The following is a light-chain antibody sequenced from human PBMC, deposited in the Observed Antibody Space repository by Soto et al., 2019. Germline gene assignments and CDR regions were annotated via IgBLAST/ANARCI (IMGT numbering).Light chain of an antibody. Sequence: EDALTQSPATLSLSPGDRAPLSCRASQSVTRDSLAWYQQKPGHSPRLLISGASSRATGIPDRFSGGGSGTDFIFNISSLQPEDFAMYYCLHYGTAQWTFGQGTKVDI. CDR3: LHYGTAQWT. J-gene: IGKJ1*01. CDR2: GAS. CDR1: QSVTRDS. V-gene: IGKV3-20*01.